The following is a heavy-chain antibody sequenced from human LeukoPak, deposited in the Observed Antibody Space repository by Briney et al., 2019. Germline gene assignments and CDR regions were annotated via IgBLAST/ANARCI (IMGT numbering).Heavy chain of an antibody. D-gene: IGHD5-18*01. CDR1: GFTFSSYS. CDR3: ARDRFTAMVPFDY. CDR2: ISSSSSYI. Sequence: GGSLRLSSAASGFTFSSYSMNWVRQAPGKGLEWVSSISSSSSYIYYADSVKGRFTISRDNAKNSLYLQMNSLRAEDTAVYYCARDRFTAMVPFDYWGQGTLVTVSS. J-gene: IGHJ4*02. V-gene: IGHV3-21*01.